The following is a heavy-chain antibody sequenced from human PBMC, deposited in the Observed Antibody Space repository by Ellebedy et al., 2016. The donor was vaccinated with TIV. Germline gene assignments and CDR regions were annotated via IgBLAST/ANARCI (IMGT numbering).Heavy chain of an antibody. D-gene: IGHD3-10*01. Sequence: GESLKISXAASGFTFSSYSMNWVRQAPGKGLEWVSYISSSSSTIYYADSVKGRFTISRDNSKNTLYLQMNSLRAEDTAVYFCAEDLRFGELFGPNWFDPWGQGTLVTVSS. CDR1: GFTFSSYS. V-gene: IGHV3-48*01. J-gene: IGHJ5*02. CDR2: ISSSSSTI. CDR3: AEDLRFGELFGPNWFDP.